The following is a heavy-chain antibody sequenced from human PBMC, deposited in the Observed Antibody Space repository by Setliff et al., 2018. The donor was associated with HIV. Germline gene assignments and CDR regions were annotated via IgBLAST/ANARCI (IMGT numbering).Heavy chain of an antibody. CDR1: TVSITTTSDS. J-gene: IGHJ5*02. D-gene: IGHD3-22*01. CDR3: AGDMMYHYDNSGSFGWFDP. CDR2: ITYSETT. V-gene: IGHV4-39*07. Sequence: SETLSLTCNVSTVSITTTSDSWAWIRQPPGKGLEWIGSISFSPGTGLEWIVGITYSETTSYNPTLNGRVTMSVDTSKNQFSLKLSSVTAADTAVYSCAGDMMYHYDNSGSFGWFDPWGQGTLVTVSS.